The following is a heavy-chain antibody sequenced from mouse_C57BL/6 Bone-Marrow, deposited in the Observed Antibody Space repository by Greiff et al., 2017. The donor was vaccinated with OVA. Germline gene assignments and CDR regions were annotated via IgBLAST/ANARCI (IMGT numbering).Heavy chain of an antibody. CDR3: ARRVDY. Sequence: DVMLVESGGGLVKPGGSLKLSCAASGFTFSSYAMSWVRQTPEKRLEWVATISDGGSYTYYPDNVKGRFTISRDNAKNNLYLQMSHLKSEDTAMYYCARRVDYWGQGTTLTVSS. CDR2: ISDGGSYT. V-gene: IGHV5-4*03. CDR1: GFTFSSYA. J-gene: IGHJ2*01.